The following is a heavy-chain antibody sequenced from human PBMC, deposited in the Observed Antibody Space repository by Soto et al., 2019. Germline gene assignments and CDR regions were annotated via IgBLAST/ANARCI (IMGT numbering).Heavy chain of an antibody. V-gene: IGHV3-66*01. J-gene: IGHJ6*03. CDR2: IYSGGNT. D-gene: IGHD2-8*01. CDR1: GFTVSGNY. CDR3: ARDGESCTNGVCQVGRNYYMDV. Sequence: GGSLRLSCAASGFTVSGNYMNWVRQAPGKGLEWVSVIYSGGNTFYADSVKGRFTISRDNSKNTLYLQMNSLRAEDTAVYYCARDGESCTNGVCQVGRNYYMDVWGKGTTVTVSS.